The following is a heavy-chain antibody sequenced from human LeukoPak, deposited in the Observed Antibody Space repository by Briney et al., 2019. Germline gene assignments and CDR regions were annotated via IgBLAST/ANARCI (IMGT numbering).Heavy chain of an antibody. CDR3: AREDGSGSRNWFDP. J-gene: IGHJ5*02. D-gene: IGHD3-10*01. CDR2: ISAYNGNT. V-gene: IGHV1-18*01. Sequence: ASVKVSCKASGYTFTSYGISWVRQALGQGLEWMGWISAYNGNTNYAQKLQGRVTMTTDTSTSTAYMELRSLRSDDTAVYYCAREDGSGSRNWFDPWGQGTLVTVSS. CDR1: GYTFTSYG.